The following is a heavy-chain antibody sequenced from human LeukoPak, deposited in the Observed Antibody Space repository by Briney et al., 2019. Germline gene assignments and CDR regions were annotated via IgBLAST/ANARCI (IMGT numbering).Heavy chain of an antibody. CDR3: AKDIGYDILTGLDY. CDR2: ISWNSGSI. J-gene: IGHJ4*02. V-gene: IGHV3-9*01. D-gene: IGHD3-9*01. Sequence: PGGSLRLSCAASGFTFDDYAMHWVRQAPGKGLEWVSGISWNSGSIGYADSVKGRFTISRDNAKNSLYLQMNSLRAEDTALYYCAKDIGYDILTGLDYWGQGTLVTVSS. CDR1: GFTFDDYA.